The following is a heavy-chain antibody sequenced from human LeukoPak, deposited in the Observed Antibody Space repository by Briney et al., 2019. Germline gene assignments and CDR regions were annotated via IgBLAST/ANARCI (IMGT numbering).Heavy chain of an antibody. J-gene: IGHJ3*02. CDR1: GFNFSSDG. CDR2: IWYDGSNK. V-gene: IGHV3-33*06. D-gene: IGHD1-26*01. CDR3: AKAEGVGATIDAFDI. Sequence: GGYVRLSCAASGFNFSSDGMHSVRHAPGKGLEGEAVIWYDGSNKYYADSVKGRFTISRDNSKNTPYLQMNSLRAEDTAVYYCAKAEGVGATIDAFDIWGQGTMVTVSS.